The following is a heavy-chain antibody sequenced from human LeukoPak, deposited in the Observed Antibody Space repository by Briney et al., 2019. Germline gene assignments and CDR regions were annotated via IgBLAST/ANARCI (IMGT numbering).Heavy chain of an antibody. Sequence: SETLSLTCTVSGGSISSGSYYWSWIRQPAGKGLEWIGRIYTSGSTYYNPSLKSRVTISVDTSKNQFSLKLSSVTAADTAVYYCARHHRYSSGWYLDYWGQGTLVTVSS. V-gene: IGHV4-61*02. CDR2: IYTSGST. CDR1: GGSISSGSYY. J-gene: IGHJ4*02. CDR3: ARHHRYSSGWYLDY. D-gene: IGHD6-19*01.